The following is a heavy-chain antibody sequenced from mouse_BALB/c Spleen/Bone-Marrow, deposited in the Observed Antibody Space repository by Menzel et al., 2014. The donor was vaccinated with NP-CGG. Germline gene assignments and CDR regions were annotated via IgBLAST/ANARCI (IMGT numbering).Heavy chain of an antibody. CDR3: ARQLLRYYFDY. D-gene: IGHD1-1*01. J-gene: IGHJ2*01. CDR1: GFTFSSYA. CDR2: ISSGGSYT. Sequence: EVKLMESGGGLAKPGGSLKLSCAASGFTFSSYAMSWVRPTPEKRLEWVATISSGGSYTYYPDSVKGRFTISRDNAKNTLYLQMGSLRSEDTAMYYCARQLLRYYFDYWGQGTPLTVSS. V-gene: IGHV5-9-3*01.